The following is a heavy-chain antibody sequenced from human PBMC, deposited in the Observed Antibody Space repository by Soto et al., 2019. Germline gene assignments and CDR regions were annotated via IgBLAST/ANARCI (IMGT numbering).Heavy chain of an antibody. V-gene: IGHV3-23*01. D-gene: IGHD2-8*01. CDR2: ITGSGGNT. CDR1: GFAFSSHA. CDR3: VKMYGPGAYFFNS. Sequence: PVGSLRLSCAASGFAFSSHALNWVRQAPGKGLEWVATITGSGGNTYSADSVKGRFAISRDNSKNTLYLQMNSLRAEDTALYYCVKMYGPGAYFFNSWGHGTLVTVSS. J-gene: IGHJ4*01.